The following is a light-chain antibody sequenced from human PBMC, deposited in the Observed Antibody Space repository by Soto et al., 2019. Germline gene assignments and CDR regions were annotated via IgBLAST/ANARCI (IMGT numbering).Light chain of an antibody. Sequence: EIVLTQSPATLSLSPGERATLSCRASQSVSSYLAWYQQKPGQAPRLLIYDASNRATGIPARFSGSGSGTDFTLTISSLEPADYAVYYCQQRSNWPLTFGGVTKV. CDR1: QSVSSY. CDR2: DAS. J-gene: IGKJ4*01. V-gene: IGKV3-11*01. CDR3: QQRSNWPLT.